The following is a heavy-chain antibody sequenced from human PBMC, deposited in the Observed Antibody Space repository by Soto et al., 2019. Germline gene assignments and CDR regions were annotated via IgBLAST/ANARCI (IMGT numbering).Heavy chain of an antibody. CDR2: IDPSDSYT. CDR3: ARRHPYGDYYYYYGMDV. J-gene: IGHJ6*02. Sequence: GESLKISCKGSGYSFTSYWISWVRQMPGKGLEWMGRIDPSDSYTNYSPSFQGHVTISADKSISTAYLQWSSLKASDTAMYYCARRHPYGDYYYYYGMDVWGQGTTVTVSS. D-gene: IGHD4-17*01. V-gene: IGHV5-10-1*01. CDR1: GYSFTSYW.